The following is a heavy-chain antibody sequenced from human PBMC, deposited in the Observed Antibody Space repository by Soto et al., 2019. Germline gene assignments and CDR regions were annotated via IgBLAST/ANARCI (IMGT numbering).Heavy chain of an antibody. V-gene: IGHV4-31*03. CDR3: ARSGSYYNEWDYYYYGMDV. CDR2: IYYSGST. CDR1: GGSISSGGYY. D-gene: IGHD1-26*01. Sequence: PSETLSLTCTVSGGSISSGGYYWSWIRQHPGKGLEWIGYIYYSGSTYYNPSLKSRVTISVDTSKNQFSLKLSSVTAADTAVYYCARSGSYYNEWDYYYYGMDVWGQGTTVTVSS. J-gene: IGHJ6*02.